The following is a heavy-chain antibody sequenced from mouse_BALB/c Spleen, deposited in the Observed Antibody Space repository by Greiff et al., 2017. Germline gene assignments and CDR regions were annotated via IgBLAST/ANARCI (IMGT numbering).Heavy chain of an antibody. V-gene: IGHV1-9*01. CDR2: ILPGSGST. J-gene: IGHJ1*01. Sequence: QVQLKQSGAELMKPGASVKISCKATGYTFSSYWIEWVKQRPGHGLEWIGEILPGSGSTNYNEKFKGKATFTADTSSNTAYMQLSSLTSEDSAVYYCARSLRDYGNYWYFDVWGAGTTVTVSS. D-gene: IGHD2-1*01. CDR3: ARSLRDYGNYWYFDV. CDR1: GYTFSSYW.